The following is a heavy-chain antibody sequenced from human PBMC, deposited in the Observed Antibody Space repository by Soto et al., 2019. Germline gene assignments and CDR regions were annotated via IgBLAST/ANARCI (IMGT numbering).Heavy chain of an antibody. D-gene: IGHD3-22*01. J-gene: IGHJ6*02. CDR2: INPNSGGT. V-gene: IGHV1-2*04. Sequence: ASVKVSCKASGYTFTGYYMHWVRQAPGQGLEWMGWINPNSGGTNYAQKFQGWVTMTRDTSISTAYMELSRLRSDDTAVYYCARDYYYDSSGYYPRRPYYYYYGMDVWGQGTTVTSP. CDR1: GYTFTGYY. CDR3: ARDYYYDSSGYYPRRPYYYYYGMDV.